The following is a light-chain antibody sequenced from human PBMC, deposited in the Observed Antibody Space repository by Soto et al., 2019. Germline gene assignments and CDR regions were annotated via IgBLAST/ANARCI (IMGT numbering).Light chain of an antibody. CDR3: QQRRDWPPT. V-gene: IGKV3-11*01. CDR2: EAI. Sequence: EIVLTQSPATLSLSPGERATLSCRATQSVDNYLAWYQQKRGQAPRLLIYEAIFRATGVPATFSGSGSGTDFTLTISSLEPEDFAVYFCQQRRDWPPTFGPGTKVDIK. J-gene: IGKJ3*01. CDR1: QSVDNY.